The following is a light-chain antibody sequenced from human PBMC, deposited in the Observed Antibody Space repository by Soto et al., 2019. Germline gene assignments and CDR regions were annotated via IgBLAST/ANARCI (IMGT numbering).Light chain of an antibody. CDR1: QSVSTNQ. CDR2: GAS. J-gene: IGKJ4*01. V-gene: IGKV3-20*01. CDR3: QYYYESSP. Sequence: EIVLTQSPGTLSLSPGERATLSCRASQSVSTNQLAWYQQKPGQAPRLLIYGASSRATGIADRFSRSGSGTDFTLTISRLESEDFAVYYCQYYYESSPFGRGTKVDIK.